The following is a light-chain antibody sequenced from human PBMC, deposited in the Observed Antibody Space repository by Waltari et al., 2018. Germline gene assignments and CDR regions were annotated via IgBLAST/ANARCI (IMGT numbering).Light chain of an antibody. CDR3: QSADSSGPSVV. CDR2: KDN. J-gene: IGLJ2*01. CDR1: LLAKQY. Sequence: SYELTQPSSMSVSPGQTARLTCSGNLLAKQYGYWYQQKPGQAPILVICKDNERHPGITERFSGASSGTTVTLTSSGAQAEDEADYYCQSADSSGPSVVFGGGTKLT. V-gene: IGLV3-25*03.